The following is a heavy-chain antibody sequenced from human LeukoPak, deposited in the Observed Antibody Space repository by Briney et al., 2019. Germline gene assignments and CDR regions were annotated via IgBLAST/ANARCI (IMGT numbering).Heavy chain of an antibody. CDR2: IHYTGST. CDR1: GGSTSGSY. D-gene: IGHD1-26*01. J-gene: IGHJ6*02. CDR3: ARTGYGRDYYGMDV. V-gene: IGHV4-59*01. Sequence: SETLSLTCSVSGGSTSGSYWSWVRQPPGKGLLWIGYIHYTGSTDYNPSLKSRVTISIDTPKNQVSLRVTSVTAADTAVYYCARTGYGRDYYGMDVWGQGTAVTVSS.